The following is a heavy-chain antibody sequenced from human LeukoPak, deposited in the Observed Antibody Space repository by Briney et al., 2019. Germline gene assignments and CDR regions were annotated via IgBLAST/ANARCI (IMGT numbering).Heavy chain of an antibody. J-gene: IGHJ4*02. CDR1: GFTFSSYG. V-gene: IGHV3-30*03. D-gene: IGHD4-23*01. CDR3: ASEDYGGNSGFDY. Sequence: GGSLRLSCAASGFTFSSYGMHWVRQAPGKGLEWGVVISYDGSNKYYADSVKGRFTISRDNSKNTLYLQMNSLRAEDTAVYYCASEDYGGNSGFDYWGQGTLVTVSS. CDR2: ISYDGSNK.